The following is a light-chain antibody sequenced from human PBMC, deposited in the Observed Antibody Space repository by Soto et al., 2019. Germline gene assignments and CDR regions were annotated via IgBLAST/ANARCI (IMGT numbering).Light chain of an antibody. J-gene: IGLJ2*01. V-gene: IGLV2-18*02. Sequence: QSALTQPPSVSASPGQSVTISCTGTSSDVGSYDRVSWYQQPPGTAPKLMIYEVSNRPSGVPDRFSGSKSGNTASLTISGLQAEDEADDFCASYTTSSAFVVFGGGTKLTVL. CDR3: ASYTTSSAFVV. CDR2: EVS. CDR1: SSDVGSYDR.